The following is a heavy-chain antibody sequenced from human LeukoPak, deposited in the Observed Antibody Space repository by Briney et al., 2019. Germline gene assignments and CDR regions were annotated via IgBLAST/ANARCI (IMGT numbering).Heavy chain of an antibody. J-gene: IGHJ4*02. D-gene: IGHD3-10*01. CDR1: GGSISSGDYY. V-gene: IGHV4-30-4*01. CDR2: IYYSGST. CDR3: ARYVASGFGELLVSYYFDY. Sequence: SETLSLTCTVSGGSISSGDYYWSWIRQPPGKGLEWIGYIYYSGSTYYNPSLKSRVTISVDTSKNQFSLKLSSVTAADTAVYYCARYVASGFGELLVSYYFDYWGQGTLVTVSS.